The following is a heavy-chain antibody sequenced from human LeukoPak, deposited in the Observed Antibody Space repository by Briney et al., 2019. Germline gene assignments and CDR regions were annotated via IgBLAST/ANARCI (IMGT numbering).Heavy chain of an antibody. CDR3: AKVYPYYYDSSAGRNSFDI. J-gene: IGHJ3*02. D-gene: IGHD3-22*01. V-gene: IGHV3-33*06. CDR1: GFTFSSYG. CDR2: MWYDGSNK. Sequence: GGSLRLSCAASGFTFSSYGMHWVRQAPGKGLEWVAVMWYDGSNKYYADSVKGRFTISRDNSKNTLYLQMNSLRAEDTAVYYCAKVYPYYYDSSAGRNSFDIWGQGTMVTVSS.